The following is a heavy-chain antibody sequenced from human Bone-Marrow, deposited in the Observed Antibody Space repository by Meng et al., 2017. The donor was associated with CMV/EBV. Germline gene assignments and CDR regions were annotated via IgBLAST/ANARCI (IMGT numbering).Heavy chain of an antibody. CDR3: AKGTYYDLWSGYLDV. V-gene: IGHV3-9*01. D-gene: IGHD3-3*01. J-gene: IGHJ6*02. CDR2: ISWNSGSI. Sequence: SLKIYWAASGFTFDDYVMHWVRQAPGKGLEWGSGISWNSGSIGYADSVKGQFTISRDNAKNSLYLQMNSLRAEDTALYYCAKGTYYDLWSGYLDVWGQGTTVTVSS. CDR1: GFTFDDYV.